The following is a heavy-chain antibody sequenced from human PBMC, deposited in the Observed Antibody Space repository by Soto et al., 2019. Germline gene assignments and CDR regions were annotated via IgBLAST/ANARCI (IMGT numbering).Heavy chain of an antibody. CDR2: LYYSGST. CDR1: GGSISSGGYY. Sequence: QVQLQESGPGLVKPSQTLSLTCTVSGGSISSGGYYWSWIRQHPGKGLEWIGYLYYSGSTSYNPSLKSRITMSAETSKNQFPLRLTSVTAADTAVYYCARQYDNSIPNGFDPWGQGTLVTVSS. J-gene: IGHJ5*02. V-gene: IGHV4-31*03. D-gene: IGHD4-4*01. CDR3: ARQYDNSIPNGFDP.